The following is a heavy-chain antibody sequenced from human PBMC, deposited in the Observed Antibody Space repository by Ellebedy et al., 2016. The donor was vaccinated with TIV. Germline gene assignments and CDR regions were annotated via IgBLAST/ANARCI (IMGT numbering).Heavy chain of an antibody. CDR1: GYSFSSNW. Sequence: KVSCKGSGYSFSSNWIGWVRQMPGKGLEWLGNIYPGDSVTAYSPSFQGQVTISADKSISTAYLQWSSPKASDTAMYYCARQGAAAGTRWFDPWGQGTLVTVPS. J-gene: IGHJ5*02. CDR3: ARQGAAAGTRWFDP. CDR2: IYPGDSVT. V-gene: IGHV5-51*01. D-gene: IGHD6-13*01.